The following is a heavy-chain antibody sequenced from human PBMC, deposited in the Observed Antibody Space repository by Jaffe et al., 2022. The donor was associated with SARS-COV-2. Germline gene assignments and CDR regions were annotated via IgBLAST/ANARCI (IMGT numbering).Heavy chain of an antibody. CDR3: GRGLNY. CDR1: GFTFTNYW. CDR2: LNPDGDEK. Sequence: EVQLVESGGGLVQPGGSLRLSCAASGFTFTNYWMSWVRQAPGKGLEWVATLNPDGDEKYYVDSVKGRFTISRDNAQNSVYLQLNSLRADDAAVYYCGRGLNYWGQGTLVTVSS. J-gene: IGHJ4*02. V-gene: IGHV3-7*03.